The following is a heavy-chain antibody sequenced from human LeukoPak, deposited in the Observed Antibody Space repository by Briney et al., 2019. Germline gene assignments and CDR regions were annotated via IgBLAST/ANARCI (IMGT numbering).Heavy chain of an antibody. CDR3: ARVRFGAAGTEYNYYYYMDV. CDR1: GYTFSSYG. Sequence: ASVKVSCKASGYTFSSYGISWVRQAPGQGLEWMGWISAYNGNTKYAQKSQGRVTMTTDTSTSTGYMELRSLRSDDTAVYYCARVRFGAAGTEYNYYYYMDVWGKGTTVTISS. V-gene: IGHV1-18*01. D-gene: IGHD6-13*01. CDR2: ISAYNGNT. J-gene: IGHJ6*03.